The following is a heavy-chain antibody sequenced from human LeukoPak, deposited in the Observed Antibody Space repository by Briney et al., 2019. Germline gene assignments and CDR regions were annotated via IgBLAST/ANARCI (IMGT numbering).Heavy chain of an antibody. CDR3: AKEYSSSFFAGSFAFDI. J-gene: IGHJ3*02. Sequence: GGSLRLSCAASGFTFSSCAMSWVRQAPGKGLEWVSAISGSGGSTYYADSVKGRFTISRDKSKNTLYLQMNSLRAEDTAVYYCAKEYSSSFFAGSFAFDIWGQGTMVTVSS. CDR1: GFTFSSCA. V-gene: IGHV3-23*01. D-gene: IGHD6-6*01. CDR2: ISGSGGST.